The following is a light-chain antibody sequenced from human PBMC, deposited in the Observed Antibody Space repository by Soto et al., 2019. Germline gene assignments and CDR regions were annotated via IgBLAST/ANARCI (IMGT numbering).Light chain of an antibody. CDR3: CSYAGSSTLV. Sequence: QSALTQPASVSGSPGQSITISCTGTSSDVGSSNLVSWYQQHPGKAPKLMIYEVSKRPSGVSNRFSGSKSGNTASLTISGLQAEDEADYYCCSYAGSSTLVFGTGTKLTVL. CDR2: EVS. V-gene: IGLV2-23*02. J-gene: IGLJ1*01. CDR1: SSDVGSSNL.